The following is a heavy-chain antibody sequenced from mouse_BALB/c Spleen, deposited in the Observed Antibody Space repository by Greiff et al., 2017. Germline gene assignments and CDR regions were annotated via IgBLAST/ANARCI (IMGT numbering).Heavy chain of an antibody. D-gene: IGHD2-1*01. Sequence: EVKVVESGGGLVQPGGSRKLSCAASGFTFSSFGMHWVRQAPEKGLEWVAYISSGSSTIYYADTVKGRFTISRDNPKNTLFLQMTSLRSEDTAMYYCARSYGKGYFDYWGQGTTLTVSS. CDR1: GFTFSSFG. J-gene: IGHJ2*01. CDR3: ARSYGKGYFDY. V-gene: IGHV5-17*02. CDR2: ISSGSSTI.